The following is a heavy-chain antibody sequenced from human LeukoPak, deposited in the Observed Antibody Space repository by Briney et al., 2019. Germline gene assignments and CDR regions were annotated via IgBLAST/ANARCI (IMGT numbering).Heavy chain of an antibody. CDR2: ISYDGSNK. D-gene: IGHD3-22*01. CDR3: ARGRYYYDSSGYYYPMFDY. V-gene: IGHV3-30*04. J-gene: IGHJ4*02. CDR1: GFTFSSYA. Sequence: GGSLRLSCAASGFTFSSYAMHWVRQAPGKGLEWVAVISYDGSNKYYADSVKGRFTISRDNSKNTLYLQMNSLRAEDTAVYYCARGRYYYDSSGYYYPMFDYWGQGTLVTVSS.